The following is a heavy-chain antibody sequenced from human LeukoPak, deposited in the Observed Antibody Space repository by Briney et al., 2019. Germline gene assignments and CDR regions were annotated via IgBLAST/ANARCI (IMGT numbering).Heavy chain of an antibody. D-gene: IGHD1-20*01. J-gene: IGHJ4*02. Sequence: TGGSLRLSCAASGFTFSMYSMNWVRQAPGKGPEWVSYLSSTRSTYADSVKGRFTISRDNAKSSLYLQMNSLRAEDTAVYYCARDDNWVFDYRGQGAQVTVSS. CDR1: GFTFSMYS. CDR2: LSSTRST. CDR3: ARDDNWVFDY. V-gene: IGHV3-48*01.